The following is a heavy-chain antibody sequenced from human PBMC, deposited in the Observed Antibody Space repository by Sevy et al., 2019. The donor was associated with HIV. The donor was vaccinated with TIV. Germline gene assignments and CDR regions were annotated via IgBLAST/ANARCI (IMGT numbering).Heavy chain of an antibody. J-gene: IGHJ3*02. CDR2: ISSNGGST. D-gene: IGHD2-15*01. Sequence: GGSLRLSCAASGFTFSSYAMHWVRQAPGKGLEYVSAISSNGGSTYYADSVKGRFTISRDNSKNTLYLQMGSLRAEDMAVYYCARGFRYWSGGSCGGDAFDIWGQGTMVTVSS. CDR1: GFTFSSYA. V-gene: IGHV3-64*02. CDR3: ARGFRYWSGGSCGGDAFDI.